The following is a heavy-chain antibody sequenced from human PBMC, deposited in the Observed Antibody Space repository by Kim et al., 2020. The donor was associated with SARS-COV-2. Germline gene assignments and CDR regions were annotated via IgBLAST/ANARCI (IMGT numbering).Heavy chain of an antibody. J-gene: IGHJ2*01. CDR2: IYYSGST. D-gene: IGHD3-22*01. Sequence: SETLSLTCTVSGGSISSYYWSWIRQPPGKGLEWIGYIYYSGSTNYNPSLKSRVTISVDTSKNQFSLKLSSVTAADTAGYYCARVPSYYDSSGYYLGIYWYFDLWGRGTLVTVSS. V-gene: IGHV4-59*01. CDR3: ARVPSYYDSSGYYLGIYWYFDL. CDR1: GGSISSYY.